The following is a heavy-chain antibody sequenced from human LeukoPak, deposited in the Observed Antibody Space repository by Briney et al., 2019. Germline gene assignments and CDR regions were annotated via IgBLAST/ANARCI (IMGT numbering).Heavy chain of an antibody. CDR2: ITSSGSTT. Sequence: GGSLRLSCAASGLTFSSYEMNWVRQAPGKGLEWVSYITSSGSTTHYADSVKGRFTISRDNSKNTLYLQMNSLRAEDTAVYYCAKDSSGNYSTELDYWGQGTLVTVSS. CDR1: GLTFSSYE. V-gene: IGHV3-48*03. J-gene: IGHJ4*02. CDR3: AKDSSGNYSTELDY. D-gene: IGHD1-26*01.